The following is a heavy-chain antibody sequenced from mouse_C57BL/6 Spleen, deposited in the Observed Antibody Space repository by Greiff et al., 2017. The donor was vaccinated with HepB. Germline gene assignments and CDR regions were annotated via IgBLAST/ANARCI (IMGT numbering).Heavy chain of an antibody. D-gene: IGHD2-1*01. CDR2: IDPSDSYT. V-gene: IGHV1-69*01. Sequence: QVQLQQPGAELVMPGASVKLSCKASGYTFTSYWMHWVKQRPGQGLEWIGEIDPSDSYTNYNQKFKGKSTLTVDKSSSTAYMQLSSLTSEDSAVYYCARVGRYYGNSGDFDYWGQGTTLTVSS. J-gene: IGHJ2*01. CDR1: GYTFTSYW. CDR3: ARVGRYYGNSGDFDY.